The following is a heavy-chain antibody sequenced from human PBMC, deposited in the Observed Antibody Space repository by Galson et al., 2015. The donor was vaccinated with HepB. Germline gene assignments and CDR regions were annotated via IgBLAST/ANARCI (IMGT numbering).Heavy chain of an antibody. J-gene: IGHJ6*02. D-gene: IGHD6-6*01. V-gene: IGHV1-8*01. CDR2: MNPNSGNT. CDR1: GYTSTSYD. Sequence: SVKVSCKASGYTSTSYDINWVRQATGQGLEWMGWMNPNSGNTGYAQKFQGRVTMTRNTSISTAYMELSSLRSEDTAVYYCARYSSSSYYYYGMDVWGQGTTVTVSS. CDR3: ARYSSSSYYYYGMDV.